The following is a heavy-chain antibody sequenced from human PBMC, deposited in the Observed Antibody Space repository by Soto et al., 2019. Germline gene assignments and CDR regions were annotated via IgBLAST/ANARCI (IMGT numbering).Heavy chain of an antibody. Sequence: GASVKVSCKASGGTFSSYAISWVRQAPGQGLEWMGGIIPIFGTANYAQKLQGRVTITADTSTSTAYMELSSLRSDDTAVYYCARDSGSYYPYYYYYMDVWGKGTTVTVSS. D-gene: IGHD3-10*01. V-gene: IGHV1-69*06. J-gene: IGHJ6*03. CDR2: IIPIFGTA. CDR1: GGTFSSYA. CDR3: ARDSGSYYPYYYYYMDV.